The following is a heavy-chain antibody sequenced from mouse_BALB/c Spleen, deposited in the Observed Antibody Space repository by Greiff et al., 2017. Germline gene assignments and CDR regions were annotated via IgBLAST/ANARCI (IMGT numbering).Heavy chain of an antibody. CDR2: ISSGSSTI. Sequence: DVHLVESGGGLVQPGGSRKLSCAASGFTFSSFGMHWVRQAPEKGLEWVAYISSGSSTIYYADTVKGRFTISRDNPKNTLFLQMTSLRSEDTAMYYCASMITTTWFAYWGQGTLVTVSA. V-gene: IGHV5-17*02. CDR1: GFTFSSFG. J-gene: IGHJ3*01. CDR3: ASMITTTWFAY. D-gene: IGHD2-4*01.